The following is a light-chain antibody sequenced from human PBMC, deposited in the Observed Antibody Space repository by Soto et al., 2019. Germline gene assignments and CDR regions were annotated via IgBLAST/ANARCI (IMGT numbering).Light chain of an antibody. V-gene: IGKV3-11*01. CDR2: DAS. Sequence: EIVLTQSPATLSLSPVERATLSCRASRSVRTYLAWYQQKPGHAPRLLIYDASNRATGIPARFSGSGSGTDFTLTICSLEPEDFAVYYCQQRSNWPITFGQGTRLEIK. J-gene: IGKJ5*01. CDR1: RSVRTY. CDR3: QQRSNWPIT.